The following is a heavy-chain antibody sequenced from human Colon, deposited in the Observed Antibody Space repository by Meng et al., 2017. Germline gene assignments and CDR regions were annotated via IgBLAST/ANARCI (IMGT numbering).Heavy chain of an antibody. V-gene: IGHV5-51*01. Sequence: ESLVISCPASGYSFTNYWLGWVRQMPGKGLEWIGIIFPRDSELHYNPSFEGQVTISADKSINAAYMQWTSLKASDNAIYFCARQRGFGAYFDFWGQGTLVTVSS. D-gene: IGHD3-10*01. CDR3: ARQRGFGAYFDF. J-gene: IGHJ4*02. CDR2: IFPRDSEL. CDR1: GYSFTNYW.